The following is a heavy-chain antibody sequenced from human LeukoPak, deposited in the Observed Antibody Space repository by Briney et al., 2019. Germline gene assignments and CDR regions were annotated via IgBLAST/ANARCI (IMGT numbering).Heavy chain of an antibody. D-gene: IGHD5-18*01. CDR1: GDSVSSNSAA. Sequence: SQTLSLTCAISGDSVSSNSAAWSWIRQSPSRGLEWLGRTYYRSKWYNDYAVSVKSRITINPDTSKNQFSLQLNSVTPEDTAMYYCARAAVDTAMVTPRYYFDYWGQGTLVTVSS. J-gene: IGHJ4*02. CDR3: ARAAVDTAMVTPRYYFDY. V-gene: IGHV6-1*01. CDR2: TYYRSKWYN.